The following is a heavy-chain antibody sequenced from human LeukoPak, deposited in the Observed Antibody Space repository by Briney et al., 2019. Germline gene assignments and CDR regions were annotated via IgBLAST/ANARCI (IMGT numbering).Heavy chain of an antibody. CDR1: GYSFTTYW. Sequence: LGESLKISCKGSGYSFTTYWIGWVRQMPGKGLEWMGIIYPGDSDTRYSPSFQGQITISADKSINTAYLQWSSLKASDTAIYYCARLEGDGYTHFDYWGQGTLVTVSS. D-gene: IGHD5-24*01. J-gene: IGHJ4*02. CDR3: ARLEGDGYTHFDY. V-gene: IGHV5-51*01. CDR2: IYPGDSDT.